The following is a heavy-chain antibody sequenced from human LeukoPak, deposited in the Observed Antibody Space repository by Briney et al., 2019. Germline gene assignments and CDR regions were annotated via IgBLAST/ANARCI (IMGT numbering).Heavy chain of an antibody. J-gene: IGHJ4*02. CDR3: APIAAAGTVDY. CDR2: ISWNSGSI. Sequence: GRSLRLSCAASGFTFDDYAMHWVRQAPGKGLEWVSGISWNSGSIGYADSVKGRFTISRDNAKNSLYLQMNSLRAEDTALYYCAPIAAAGTVDYWGQGTLVTVPS. CDR1: GFTFDDYA. V-gene: IGHV3-9*01. D-gene: IGHD6-13*01.